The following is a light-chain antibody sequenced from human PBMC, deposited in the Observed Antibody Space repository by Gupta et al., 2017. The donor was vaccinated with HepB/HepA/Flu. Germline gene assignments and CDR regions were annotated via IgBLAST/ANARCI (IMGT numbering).Light chain of an antibody. Sequence: DIQMTPPPSTLSASVGDRVTITCRASQSISSWLAWYQQKPGKAPKLLIYKASSVESGVPSRFSGSGSGTEFTLTISSLQPDDFATYYCQQENSYSWTFGQGTKVEIK. CDR3: QQENSYSWT. J-gene: IGKJ1*01. CDR1: QSISSW. CDR2: KAS. V-gene: IGKV1-5*03.